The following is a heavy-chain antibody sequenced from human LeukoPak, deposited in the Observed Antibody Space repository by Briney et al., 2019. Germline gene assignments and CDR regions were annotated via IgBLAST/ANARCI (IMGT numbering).Heavy chain of an antibody. D-gene: IGHD1-7*01. CDR3: ARNWNSRLAYFDY. J-gene: IGHJ4*02. CDR1: GFTFSSYW. V-gene: IGHV3-7*01. Sequence: GGSLRLSCAASGFTFSSYWMSWVRQAPGKGLEWVANIKQDGSEKYYVDSVKGRFTISRDNAKNSLYLQMNSLRAEDTAVYYCARNWNSRLAYFDYWGQGTLVTVSS. CDR2: IKQDGSEK.